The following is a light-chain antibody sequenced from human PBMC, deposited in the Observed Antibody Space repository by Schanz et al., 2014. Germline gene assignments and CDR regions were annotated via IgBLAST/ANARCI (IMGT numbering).Light chain of an antibody. CDR3: QHYSLSPL. CDR1: QSISNF. J-gene: IGKJ1*01. Sequence: IVMTQSPATLSVSPGERATLSCRASQSISNFLAWYQQKPGQAPNVLIYGASRRATGIPDRFSGSGSGTDFTLTISRLEPEDFAVYYCQHYSLSPLFGQGTKVDI. CDR2: GAS. V-gene: IGKV3-20*01.